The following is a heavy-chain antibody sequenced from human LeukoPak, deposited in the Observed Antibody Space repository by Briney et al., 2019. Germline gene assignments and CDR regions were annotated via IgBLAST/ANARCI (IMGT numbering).Heavy chain of an antibody. Sequence: KPSETLSLTCTVSGGSMSSYYWSWIRQPPGKGLEWIGTIYYSGSTYYNPSLQSRVTISVDTSKNQFSLKLSPVTAADTGVYYCARRPQYTSSWSNFDYWGQGTLVTVSS. CDR2: IYYSGST. V-gene: IGHV4-39*01. CDR1: GGSMSSYY. J-gene: IGHJ4*02. D-gene: IGHD6-13*01. CDR3: ARRPQYTSSWSNFDY.